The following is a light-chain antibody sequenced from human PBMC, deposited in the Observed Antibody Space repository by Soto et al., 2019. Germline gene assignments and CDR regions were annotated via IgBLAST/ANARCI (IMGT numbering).Light chain of an antibody. CDR2: GAS. V-gene: IGKV3-15*01. CDR3: QQYNNWWT. CDR1: QSVSSN. Sequence: EIVMTQSPATLSVSPGERATLSCRASQSVSSNLAWYQQKPGQAPRLLIYGASIRSTGIPARFSGSGSGTEFTLTISSLQPEDFAVYYCQQYNNWWTFGQGTKVEIK. J-gene: IGKJ1*01.